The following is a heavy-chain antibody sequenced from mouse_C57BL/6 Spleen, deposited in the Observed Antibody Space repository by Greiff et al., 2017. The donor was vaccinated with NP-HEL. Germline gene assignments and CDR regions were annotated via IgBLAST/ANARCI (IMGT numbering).Heavy chain of an antibody. CDR3: ACYGSSLFSY. CDR1: GFNIKDYY. D-gene: IGHD1-1*01. J-gene: IGHJ3*01. CDR2: IDPEDGET. Sequence: VQLQQSGAELVKPGASVKLSCTASGFNIKDYYMHWVKQRTEQGLEWIGRIDPEDGETKYAPKFPGKATITADTSSNTAYLQLSSLTSEDTAVYYCACYGSSLFSYWGQGTLVTVSA. V-gene: IGHV14-2*01.